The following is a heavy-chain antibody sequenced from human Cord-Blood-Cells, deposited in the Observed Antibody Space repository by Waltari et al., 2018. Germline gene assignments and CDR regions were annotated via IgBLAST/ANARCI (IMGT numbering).Heavy chain of an antibody. Sequence: QVQLVQSGAEVKKPGASVKDSCKASGDTVTGYDMEWVRQAPGQGLEWMGWINPNSGGTNYAQKFQGWVTMTRDTSISTAYMELSRLRSDDTAVYYCARATLRGSGSSWYFDLWGRCTLVTVSS. V-gene: IGHV1-2*04. J-gene: IGHJ2*01. CDR3: ARATLRGSGSSWYFDL. CDR1: GDTVTGYD. CDR2: INPNSGGT. D-gene: IGHD3-10*01.